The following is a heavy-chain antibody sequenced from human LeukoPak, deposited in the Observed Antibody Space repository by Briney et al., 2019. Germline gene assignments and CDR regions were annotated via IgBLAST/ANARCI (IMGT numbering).Heavy chain of an antibody. Sequence: EASVKVSCKASGYTFSGYYIYWVRQAPGQGLEWMGWIDPNSGGANYAQKFQGRVTMTRDTSISTAYMELSRLRSDDTAVYYCARDPGVETWLSNWFDPWGQGTLVTVSS. CDR2: IDPNSGGA. V-gene: IGHV1-2*02. CDR3: ARDPGVETWLSNWFDP. CDR1: GYTFSGYY. D-gene: IGHD3-22*01. J-gene: IGHJ5*02.